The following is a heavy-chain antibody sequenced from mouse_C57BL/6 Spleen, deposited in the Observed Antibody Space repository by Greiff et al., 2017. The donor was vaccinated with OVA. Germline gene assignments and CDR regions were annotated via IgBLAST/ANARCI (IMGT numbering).Heavy chain of an antibody. V-gene: IGHV1-82*01. CDR2: IYPGDGDT. CDR3: ARMTTVVAYFDY. D-gene: IGHD1-1*01. J-gene: IGHJ2*01. CDR1: GYAFSSSW. Sequence: VQGVESGPELVKPGASVKISCKASGYAFSSSWMNWVKQRPGKGLEWIGRIYPGDGDTNYNGKFKGKATLTADKSSSTAYMQLSSLTSEDSAVYFCARMTTVVAYFDYWGQGTTLTVSS.